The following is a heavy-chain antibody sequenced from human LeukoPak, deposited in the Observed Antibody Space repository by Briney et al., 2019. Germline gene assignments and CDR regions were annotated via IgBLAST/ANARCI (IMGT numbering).Heavy chain of an antibody. V-gene: IGHV3-7*01. D-gene: IGHD3-16*01. CDR3: ATYTHWVAGDV. CDR2: MNQDGSAK. CDR1: GFTFSDSW. Sequence: GGSLRLSCAASGFTFSDSWMSWVRQAPGKGLEWVANMNQDGSAKDYVDSVKGRFTISRDNPRNSLYLQMSSLRAEDTAVYYCATYTHWVAGDVWGQGTTVTVSS. J-gene: IGHJ6*02.